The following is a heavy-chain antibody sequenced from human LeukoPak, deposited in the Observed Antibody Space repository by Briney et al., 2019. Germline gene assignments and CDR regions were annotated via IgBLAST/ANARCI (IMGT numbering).Heavy chain of an antibody. D-gene: IGHD3/OR15-3a*01. Sequence: GGSLRLSCAASGFTFSSYWMNWVRQAPGKRLEWVAHIKEDGSEKYYLDSVKGRFTISRDNARNSLYPQMNSLRAEDTAVYYCARDPSSLRDSYDYWGQGTLVTVSS. CDR2: IKEDGSEK. CDR1: GFTFSSYW. V-gene: IGHV3-7*01. J-gene: IGHJ4*02. CDR3: ARDPSSLRDSYDY.